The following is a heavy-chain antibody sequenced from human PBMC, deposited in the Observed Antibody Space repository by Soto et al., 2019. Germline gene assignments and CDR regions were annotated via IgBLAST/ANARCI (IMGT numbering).Heavy chain of an antibody. Sequence: EVQLVESGGGLVKPGGSLRLSCAASGFTFSNAWMNWVRQAPGKGLEWVGRVKSKTDGGTTDYAAPVKGRFTISRDDSKNTLYLQMNSLKTEDTAVYYCPAEGYYWYFDLWGRGTLVTVSS. D-gene: IGHD3-22*01. V-gene: IGHV3-15*07. CDR1: GFTFSNAW. CDR3: PAEGYYWYFDL. CDR2: VKSKTDGGTT. J-gene: IGHJ2*01.